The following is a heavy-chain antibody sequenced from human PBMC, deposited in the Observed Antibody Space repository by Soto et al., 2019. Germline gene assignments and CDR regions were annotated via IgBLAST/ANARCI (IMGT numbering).Heavy chain of an antibody. CDR3: AKDRNIYGYGEFGS. D-gene: IGHD5-18*01. CDR2: ANSVAGST. V-gene: IGHV3-23*01. CDR1: GFTFSSHA. J-gene: IGHJ4*02. Sequence: EVQLLESGGGLVQPGGSLRLSCVASGFTFSSHAMSWVRQAPGKALEWVSAANSVAGSTYYADSVRGRFTVSRDNSKNTLYLQMNSLRAEDTAVYHCAKDRNIYGYGEFGSWGQGTLVTVSS.